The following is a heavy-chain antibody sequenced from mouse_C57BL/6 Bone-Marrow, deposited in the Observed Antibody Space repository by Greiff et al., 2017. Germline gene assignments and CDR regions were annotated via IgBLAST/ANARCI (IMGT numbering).Heavy chain of an antibody. Sequence: QVQLQQSGAELARPGASVKLSCKASGYTFTSYGISWVKQRTGQGLEWIGEIYPRSGNTYYNEKFKGKATLTVDKSSSTAYMELRSLTSEDSAVYFYARGTTVVAPFAYWGQGTLVTVSA. V-gene: IGHV1-81*01. CDR1: GYTFTSYG. CDR3: ARGTTVVAPFAY. J-gene: IGHJ3*01. D-gene: IGHD1-1*01. CDR2: IYPRSGNT.